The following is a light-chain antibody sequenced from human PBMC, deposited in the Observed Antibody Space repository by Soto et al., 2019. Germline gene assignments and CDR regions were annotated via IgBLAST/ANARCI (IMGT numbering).Light chain of an antibody. V-gene: IGLV1-40*01. Sequence: QSVLTQPPSVSGAPGQRVTISCTGSSSNIGPGYDVHWYQHLPGTAPKLLIYSNTNRPSGVPDRFSGSRSGTSASLAITGLQAKDEASYFCCAYVGARSYVFGPGTKVTVL. CDR3: CAYVGARSYV. CDR2: SNT. CDR1: SSNIGPGYD. J-gene: IGLJ1*01.